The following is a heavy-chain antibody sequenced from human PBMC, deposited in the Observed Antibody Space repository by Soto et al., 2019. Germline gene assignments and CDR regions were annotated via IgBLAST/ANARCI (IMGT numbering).Heavy chain of an antibody. CDR3: AREALYCGGDCYTPDY. CDR2: ISSSSSYI. Sequence: GGSLRLSCAASGFTFSSYSMNWVRQAPGKGLEWVSSISSSSSYIYYADSVKGRFTISRDNAKNSLYLQMDSLRAEDTAVYYCAREALYCGGDCYTPDYWGQGTLVTVSS. CDR1: GFTFSSYS. J-gene: IGHJ4*02. D-gene: IGHD2-21*02. V-gene: IGHV3-21*01.